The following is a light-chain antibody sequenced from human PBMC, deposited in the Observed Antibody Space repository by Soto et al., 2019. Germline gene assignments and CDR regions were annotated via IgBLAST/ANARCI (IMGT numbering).Light chain of an antibody. CDR1: QSVSSSS. V-gene: IGKV3-20*01. J-gene: IGKJ1*01. CDR3: QQYGSSPGT. CDR2: GAS. Sequence: KQKPGTVRLSGGESGTLSCRASQSVSSSSLAWYHQKPGQPPRLLMYGASSRATGIPDRFSGSGSGTDFTLTISRLEPEDFAVYYCQQYGSSPGTFGQGTKVDIK.